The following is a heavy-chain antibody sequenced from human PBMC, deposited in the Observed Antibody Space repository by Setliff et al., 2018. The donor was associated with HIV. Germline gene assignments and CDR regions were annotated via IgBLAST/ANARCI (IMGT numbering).Heavy chain of an antibody. Sequence: SETLSLTCTVSGDSISSSYYWTWIRQPPGKGLEWIGYIYTSGSTNYNPPLKNRVTISVDTSKNQFSLRLSSVTAADTAVYYCARGYSSSWYDSWGQGTLVTVSS. D-gene: IGHD6-13*01. V-gene: IGHV4-4*08. CDR1: GDSISSSYY. CDR3: ARGYSSSWYDS. CDR2: IYTSGST. J-gene: IGHJ5*01.